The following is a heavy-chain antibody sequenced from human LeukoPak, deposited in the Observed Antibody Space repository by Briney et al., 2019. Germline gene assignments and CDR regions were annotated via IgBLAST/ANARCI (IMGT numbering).Heavy chain of an antibody. J-gene: IGHJ4*02. CDR3: ASVPYDSSVY. D-gene: IGHD3-22*01. V-gene: IGHV3-30*04. CDR2: ISYDGSNK. CDR1: GFTFSSYA. Sequence: GGSLGLSCAASGFTFSSYAMHWVRQAPGKGLEWVAVISYDGSNKYYADSVKGRFTISRDNSKNTLYLQMNSLRAEDTAVYYCASVPYDSSVYWGQGTLVTVSS.